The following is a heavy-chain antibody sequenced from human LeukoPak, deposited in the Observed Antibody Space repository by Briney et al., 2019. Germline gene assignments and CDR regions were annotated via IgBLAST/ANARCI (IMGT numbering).Heavy chain of an antibody. J-gene: IGHJ4*02. V-gene: IGHV1-69*13. D-gene: IGHD4-17*01. CDR2: IIPIFGTA. Sequence: SVKVSCKASGGTFSSYAISGVRQAAGQGLEWMGGIIPIFGTANYAQKFQGRVTITADESTSTAYMELSSLRSEDTAVYYCARDVPRGDYGEDYFDYWGQGTLVTVSS. CDR1: GGTFSSYA. CDR3: ARDVPRGDYGEDYFDY.